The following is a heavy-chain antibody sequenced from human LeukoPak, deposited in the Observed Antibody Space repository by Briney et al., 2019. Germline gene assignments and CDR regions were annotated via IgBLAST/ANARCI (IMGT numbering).Heavy chain of an antibody. CDR2: ISGSGVST. V-gene: IGHV3-23*01. Sequence: GGSLRLSCAASGFTFSSYEMNWVRQAPGKGLEWVSGISGSGVSTYYADSVKGRFTISRDNSKNTLYLQMNSLRAEDTAVYYCAKDRSYYDSSGYIYYFDYWGQGTLVTVSS. CDR3: AKDRSYYDSSGYIYYFDY. J-gene: IGHJ4*02. D-gene: IGHD3-22*01. CDR1: GFTFSSYE.